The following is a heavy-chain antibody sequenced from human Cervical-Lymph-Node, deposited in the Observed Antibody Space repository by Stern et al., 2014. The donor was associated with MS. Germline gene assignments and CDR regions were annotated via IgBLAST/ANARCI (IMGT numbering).Heavy chain of an antibody. CDR3: ARSPATPSGYDRFDY. V-gene: IGHV5-51*03. D-gene: IGHD5-12*01. Sequence: EVQLVQSGAEVKKPGESLKISCEASGYLFDDYWIGWVRQMSGRGLELVAIIFPRDSNTRYSPSVQGQVTISADKSITTAYMQWSGLKPATPAMYYCARSPATPSGYDRFDYWGQGALVTVSS. J-gene: IGHJ4*02. CDR2: IFPRDSNT. CDR1: GYLFDDYW.